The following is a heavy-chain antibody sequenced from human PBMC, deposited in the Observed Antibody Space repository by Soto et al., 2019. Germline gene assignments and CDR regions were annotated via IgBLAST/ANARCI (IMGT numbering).Heavy chain of an antibody. V-gene: IGHV3-7*01. CDR2: IKQDGSEK. CDR1: GFTFSSYW. CDR3: ARGITYYDFWSAAGDYYYMDV. Sequence: GGSLRLSCAASGFTFSSYWMSWVRQAPGKGLEWVANIKQDGSEKYYVDSVKGRFTISRDNAKNSLYLQMNSLRAEDTAVYYCARGITYYDFWSAAGDYYYMDVWGKGTTVTVSS. D-gene: IGHD3-3*01. J-gene: IGHJ6*03.